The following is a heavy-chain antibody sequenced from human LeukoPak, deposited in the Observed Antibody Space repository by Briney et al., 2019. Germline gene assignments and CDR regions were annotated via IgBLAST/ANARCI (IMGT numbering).Heavy chain of an antibody. CDR3: ARGVAGTGLGGAFDY. J-gene: IGHJ4*02. Sequence: SEALSLTCTVPGCSISSYYWSWIRQPPGKGLEWDGYIYYSGSTTYNPSLKSRVSISVDTSKNQFSLKLSSVTAADTAVYYCARGVAGTGLGGAFDYWGQGTLVTVSS. CDR2: IYYSGST. V-gene: IGHV4-59*01. CDR1: GCSISSYY. D-gene: IGHD1-1*01.